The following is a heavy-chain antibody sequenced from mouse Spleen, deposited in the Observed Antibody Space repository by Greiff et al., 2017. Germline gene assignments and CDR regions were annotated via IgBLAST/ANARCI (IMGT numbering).Heavy chain of an antibody. V-gene: IGHV1-9*01. J-gene: IGHJ2*01. D-gene: IGHD2-3*01. CDR3: ARADGYYDYFDY. CDR2: ILPGSGST. Sequence: VMLVESGAELMKPGASVKISCKATGYTFSSYWIEWVKQRPGHGLEWIGEILPGSGSTNYNEKFKGKATFTADTSSNTAYMQLSSLTSEDSAVYYCARADGYYDYFDYWGQGTTLTVSS. CDR1: GYTFSSYW.